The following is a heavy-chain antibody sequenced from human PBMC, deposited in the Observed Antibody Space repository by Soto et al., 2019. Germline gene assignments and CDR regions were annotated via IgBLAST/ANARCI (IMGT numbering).Heavy chain of an antibody. CDR3: ARGRSGYNPVDY. J-gene: IGHJ4*02. Sequence: PSETLSLTCAVYGGSFSGYYWSWIRQPPGKGLEWIGEINHSGSTNYNPSLKSRVTISVDTSKNQFSLKLSSVTAADTAVYYCARGRSGYNPVDYWGQGTLVTVSS. D-gene: IGHD5-12*01. V-gene: IGHV4-34*01. CDR2: INHSGST. CDR1: GGSFSGYY.